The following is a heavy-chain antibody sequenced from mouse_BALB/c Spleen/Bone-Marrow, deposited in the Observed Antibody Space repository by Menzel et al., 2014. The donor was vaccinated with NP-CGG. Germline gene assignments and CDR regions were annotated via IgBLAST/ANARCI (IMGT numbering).Heavy chain of an antibody. CDR3: TRSGGYYFDY. V-gene: IGHV1-69*02. CDR2: IYPSDSYT. J-gene: IGHJ2*01. Sequence: VQLQESGAELVRPGASVKLSCKASGYTFTSYWINWVKQRPGQGLEWIGNIYPSDSYTNYNQKSKDKATLTVDKSSSTAYMQLSSPTSEDSAVYYCTRSGGYYFDYWGQGTTRTVSS. CDR1: GYTFTSYW.